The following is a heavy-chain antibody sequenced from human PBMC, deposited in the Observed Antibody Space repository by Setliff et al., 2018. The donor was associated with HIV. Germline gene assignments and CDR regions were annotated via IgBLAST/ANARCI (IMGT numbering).Heavy chain of an antibody. Sequence: GESLKISCTVSGFIFGDYAMGWVRQAPGKGLEWVGFIRGIPYGGTTQYAASLKDRFTISRDESKSVLYLQMNALRTGDTSMYYCARGTWDDTSPYYLGQGTLVTVSS. CDR2: IRGIPYGGTT. J-gene: IGHJ4*02. CDR3: ARGTWDDTSPYY. CDR1: GFIFGDYA. D-gene: IGHD3-9*01. V-gene: IGHV3-49*04.